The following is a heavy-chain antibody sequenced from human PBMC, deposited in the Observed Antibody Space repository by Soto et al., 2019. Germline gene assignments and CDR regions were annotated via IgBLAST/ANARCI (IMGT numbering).Heavy chain of an antibody. D-gene: IGHD3-3*01. J-gene: IGHJ6*02. Sequence: ASVKVSCKASGYTFTSYYMHWVRQAPGQGLEWMGIIDPSGGSTSYTQKFQGRVTMTRDTDTSTVYMDLSSLRSEDTDVYYCAGALWDYDSWSGSTLHGMDVWGQGTTVTVSS. V-gene: IGHV1-46*01. CDR2: IDPSGGST. CDR1: GYTFTSYY. CDR3: AGALWDYDSWSGSTLHGMDV.